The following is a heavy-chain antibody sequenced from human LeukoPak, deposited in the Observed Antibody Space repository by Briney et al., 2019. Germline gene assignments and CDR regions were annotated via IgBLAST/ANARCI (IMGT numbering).Heavy chain of an antibody. CDR2: IWYDGSNK. J-gene: IGHJ4*02. CDR3: ARGNGVVVVAATRGLLDY. CDR1: GFTFSSYG. V-gene: IGHV3-33*01. Sequence: PGRSLRLSCAASGFTFSSYGMHWVRQAPGKGLEWVAVIWYDGSNKYYADSVEGRFTISRDNSKNTLYLQMNSLRAEDTAVYYCARGNGVVVVAATRGLLDYWGQGTLVTVSS. D-gene: IGHD2-15*01.